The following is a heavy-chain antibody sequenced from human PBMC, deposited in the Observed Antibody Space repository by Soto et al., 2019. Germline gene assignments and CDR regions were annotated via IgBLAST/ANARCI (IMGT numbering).Heavy chain of an antibody. J-gene: IGHJ4*01. CDR1: GFTFSSYA. Sequence: PGGSLRLSCAASGFTFSSYAMSWVRQAPGKGLEWVSAISGSGGSTYYADSVKGRFTISRDNSKNTLYLQMNSRRAEDTAVYYCAKPNYYDSSGYYYFDYWGHGALVTVSS. D-gene: IGHD3-22*01. V-gene: IGHV3-23*01. CDR3: AKPNYYDSSGYYYFDY. CDR2: ISGSGGST.